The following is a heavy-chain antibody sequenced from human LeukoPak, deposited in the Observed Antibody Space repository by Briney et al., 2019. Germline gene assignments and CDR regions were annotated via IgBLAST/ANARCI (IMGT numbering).Heavy chain of an antibody. CDR1: GFIFSNYA. CDR3: AKEMGITVGGSFDY. D-gene: IGHD6-19*01. J-gene: IGHJ4*02. Sequence: PAGSLRLSCAASGFIFSNYAMTWVRQAPGKGLEWVSAISGGGGGTYYADSVKGRFTISRDNSKNTLYLQMNSLRAEDTAVYYCAKEMGITVGGSFDYWGQGTLVTVSS. V-gene: IGHV3-23*01. CDR2: ISGGGGGT.